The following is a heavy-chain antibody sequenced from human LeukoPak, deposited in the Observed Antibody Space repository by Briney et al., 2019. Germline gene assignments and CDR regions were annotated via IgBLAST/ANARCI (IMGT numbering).Heavy chain of an antibody. V-gene: IGHV4-34*01. CDR2: INHSGGT. CDR3: ARGRY. J-gene: IGHJ4*02. CDR1: GGSFSGYF. Sequence: PSETLSLTCVVYGGSFSGYFWSWIRQPPGKGLEWIGEINHSGGTNYNPSLKSRVTISVDTSKNQFSLKLSSVTAADTAVYYCARGRYWGQGTLVTVSS.